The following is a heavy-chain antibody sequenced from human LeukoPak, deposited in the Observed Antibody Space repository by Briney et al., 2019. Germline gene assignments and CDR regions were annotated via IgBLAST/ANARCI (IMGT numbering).Heavy chain of an antibody. CDR1: GFTFSNYM. Sequence: GGSLRLSCAASGFTFSNYMIHWVRQAPGKGLVWVSRIKSDGITITYADSVKGRFTISRDNAKNTLYLQMNSLRAEDTAVYYCLRDLNWSLDQWGQGTLVTVSS. V-gene: IGHV3-74*01. J-gene: IGHJ4*02. D-gene: IGHD1-20*01. CDR3: LRDLNWSLDQ. CDR2: IKSDGITI.